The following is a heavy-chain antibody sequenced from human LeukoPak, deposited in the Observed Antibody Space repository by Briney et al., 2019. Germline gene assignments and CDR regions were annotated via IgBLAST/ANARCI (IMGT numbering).Heavy chain of an antibody. CDR3: ARAEIAAAGTDWFDP. CDR1: GGSISSYY. CDR2: IYYSGST. J-gene: IGHJ5*02. D-gene: IGHD6-13*01. V-gene: IGHV4-59*01. Sequence: PSETLSLTCTVSGGSISSYYWSWIRQPPGKGLEWIGYIYYSGSTNYNPSLKSRVTISVDTSKNQFSLKLSSVTAADTAVYYCARAEIAAAGTDWFDPWGQGTLVTVSS.